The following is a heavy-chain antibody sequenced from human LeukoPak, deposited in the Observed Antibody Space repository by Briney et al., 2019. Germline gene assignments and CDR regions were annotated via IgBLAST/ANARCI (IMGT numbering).Heavy chain of an antibody. V-gene: IGHV3-7*04. CDR1: GFTFSTYW. D-gene: IGHD1-1*01. Sequence: GGSLRLSCAASGFTFSTYWMTWVRQAPGKGLEWVANIKQDGSEKYSVDSVKGRFTISRDNAKNSLYLQMNSLRVEDTALYYCARAKKGVHLFDYWGQGTLVTVSS. CDR2: IKQDGSEK. CDR3: ARAKKGVHLFDY. J-gene: IGHJ4*02.